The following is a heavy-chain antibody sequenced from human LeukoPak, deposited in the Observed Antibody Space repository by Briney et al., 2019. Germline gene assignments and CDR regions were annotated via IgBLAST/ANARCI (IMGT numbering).Heavy chain of an antibody. Sequence: GGSLKLSCAVSGFTFSGSSIHWVRQASGKGLEWVGRIRSKGNTYATAYAASVKGRFTISRDDSKNTAYLQTNSLKTEDTAVYYCTSSPEAEYFQHWGQGTLVTVSS. D-gene: IGHD3/OR15-3a*01. V-gene: IGHV3-73*01. J-gene: IGHJ1*01. CDR1: GFTFSGSS. CDR3: TSSPEAEYFQH. CDR2: IRSKGNTYAT.